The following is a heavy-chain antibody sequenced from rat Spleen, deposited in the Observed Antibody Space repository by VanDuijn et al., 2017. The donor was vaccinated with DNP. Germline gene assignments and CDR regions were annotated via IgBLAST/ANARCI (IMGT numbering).Heavy chain of an antibody. CDR3: ATMYTTDYYYYYAMDA. Sequence: EVQLVESGGGLVQPGRSLKLSCAASRFTFSDYNMAWVRQAPKKGLEWVATIIYDGSRTYYRDSVKGRFTISRDNAKSTLYLQMDSLRSEDTATYYCATMYTTDYYYYYAMDAWGQGTSVTVSS. D-gene: IGHD1-6*01. J-gene: IGHJ4*01. V-gene: IGHV5S10*01. CDR2: IIYDGSRT. CDR1: RFTFSDYN.